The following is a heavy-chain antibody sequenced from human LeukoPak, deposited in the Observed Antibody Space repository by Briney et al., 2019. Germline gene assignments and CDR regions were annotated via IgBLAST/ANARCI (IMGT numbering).Heavy chain of an antibody. CDR3: AKVGIPAATRSWFDP. CDR2: ISYDGSNK. CDR1: GFTFSSYG. J-gene: IGHJ5*02. V-gene: IGHV3-30*18. Sequence: PGGSLRLFCAASGFTFSSYGMHWVRQAPGKGQEWVAVISYDGSNKHYADSVKGRFTISRDNSKNTLYLQMNSLRAEDTAVYYCAKVGIPAATRSWFDPWGQGTLVTVSS. D-gene: IGHD2-2*01.